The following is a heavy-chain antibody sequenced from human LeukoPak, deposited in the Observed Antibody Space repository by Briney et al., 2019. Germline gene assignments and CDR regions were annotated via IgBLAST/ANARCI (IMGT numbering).Heavy chain of an antibody. CDR2: INPNSGDT. Sequence: ASVKVSCKASGYTFTGYHLYWVRQAPGQGLEWMGWINPNSGDTNYAQKFQGRVTMTRDTSISTAYMELSTLRSDDTAVYYCARDRGRPDSFDIWGQGTMVTASS. V-gene: IGHV1-2*02. CDR3: ARDRGRPDSFDI. J-gene: IGHJ3*02. CDR1: GYTFTGYH.